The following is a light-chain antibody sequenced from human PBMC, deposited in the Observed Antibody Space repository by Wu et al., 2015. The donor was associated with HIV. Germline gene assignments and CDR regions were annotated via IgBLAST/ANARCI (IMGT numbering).Light chain of an antibody. CDR3: QQYGSSRPLT. CDR1: QSVSSSY. J-gene: IGKJ4*01. CDR2: GAS. V-gene: IGKV3-20*01. Sequence: EIVLTQSPGTLSLSPGERATLSCRASQSVSSSYLAWYQQKPGQAPRLLIYGASSRATGIPDRFSGSGSGTDFTLTISRLEPEDFAVYYCQQYGSSRPLTFGGGTK.